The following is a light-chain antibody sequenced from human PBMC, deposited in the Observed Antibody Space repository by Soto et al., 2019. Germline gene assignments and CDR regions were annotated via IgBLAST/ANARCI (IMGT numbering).Light chain of an antibody. V-gene: IGKV3-20*01. CDR2: GAS. Sequence: EIVLTQSPGTVFLSPGERATLSCRASQSVSGNSLAWYQQRPGQAPRLLIYGASSRATGIPDRFSGSGSGTDFMPTISSLEPEDFAVYYGQRYGPSPDGDRLTFGPGTKVKL. J-gene: IGKJ1*01. CDR1: QSVSGNS. CDR3: QRYGPSPDGDRLT.